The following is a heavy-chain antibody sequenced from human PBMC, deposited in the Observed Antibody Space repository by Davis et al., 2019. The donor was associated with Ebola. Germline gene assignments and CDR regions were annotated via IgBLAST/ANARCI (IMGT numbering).Heavy chain of an antibody. D-gene: IGHD3-22*01. Sequence: GESLKISCKGSGYSFTSYWISWVRQMPGKGLEWMGRIDPSDSYTNYSPSFQGHVTISADKSISTAYLQWSSLKASDTAMYYCARHIHYDSSGWFYYYYGMDVWGKGTTVTVSS. CDR1: GYSFTSYW. CDR2: IDPSDSYT. CDR3: ARHIHYDSSGWFYYYYGMDV. V-gene: IGHV5-10-1*01. J-gene: IGHJ6*04.